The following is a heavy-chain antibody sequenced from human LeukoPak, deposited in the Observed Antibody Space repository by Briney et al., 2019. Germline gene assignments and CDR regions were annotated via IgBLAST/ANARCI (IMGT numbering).Heavy chain of an antibody. CDR3: AKSPDTHYMDV. CDR2: ISYDGSNK. CDR1: GFTFSSYG. D-gene: IGHD5-18*01. J-gene: IGHJ6*03. V-gene: IGHV3-30*18. Sequence: PGRSLRLSCAASGFTFSSYGMHRVRQAPGNGLEWVAVISYDGSNKYYADSVKGRFTISRDNSKNTLYLQMNSLRAEDTAVYYCAKSPDTHYMDVWGKGTTVTVSS.